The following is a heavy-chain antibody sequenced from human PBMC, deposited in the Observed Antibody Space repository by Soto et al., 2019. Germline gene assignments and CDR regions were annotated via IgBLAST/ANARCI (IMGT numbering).Heavy chain of an antibody. V-gene: IGHV4-39*01. D-gene: IGHD5-12*01. CDR2: IYYSGST. Sequence: ETLSLTCTVSGGSISSSSYYWGWIRQPPGKGLEWIGSIYYSGSTYYNPSLKSRVTIYVDTSKNQFSLKLSSMTSADTAVYYCARLRRDGYNWDYWGQGTLVTVSS. CDR3: ARLRRDGYNWDY. CDR1: GGSISSSSYY. J-gene: IGHJ4*02.